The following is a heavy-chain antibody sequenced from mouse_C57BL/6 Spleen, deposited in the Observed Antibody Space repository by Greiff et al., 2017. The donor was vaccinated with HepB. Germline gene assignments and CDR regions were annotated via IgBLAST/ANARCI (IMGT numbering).Heavy chain of an antibody. CDR3: ARDDYDGSSWFAY. V-gene: IGHV1-82*01. J-gene: IGHJ3*01. D-gene: IGHD1-1*01. CDR1: GYAFSSSW. Sequence: VQLQQSGPELVKPGASVKISCKASGYAFSSSWMNWVKQRPGKGLEWIGRIYPGDGDTNYNGKFKGKATLTADKSSSTAYMQLSSLTSEDSAVYFCARDDYDGSSWFAYWGQGTLVTVSA. CDR2: IYPGDGDT.